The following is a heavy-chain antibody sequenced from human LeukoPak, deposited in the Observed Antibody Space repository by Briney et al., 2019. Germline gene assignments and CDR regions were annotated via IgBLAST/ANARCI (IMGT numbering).Heavy chain of an antibody. V-gene: IGHV3-73*01. J-gene: IGHJ4*02. CDR2: IRTRANNYAT. Sequence: GGSLRLSCAASEFNLSGSTIHWVRQASAKGLEWVGRIRTRANNYATTYAASVKGRFTISRDDSKNMVYLQMNSLKTEDTAVYYCTSPITIFGVVTKNYWGQGTLLTVSS. CDR1: EFNLSGST. CDR3: TSPITIFGVVTKNY. D-gene: IGHD3-3*01.